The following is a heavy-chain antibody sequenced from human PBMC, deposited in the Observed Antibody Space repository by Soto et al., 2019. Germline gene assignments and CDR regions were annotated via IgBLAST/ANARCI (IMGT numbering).Heavy chain of an antibody. CDR3: ARLRAAAGFYYYYYGMDV. J-gene: IGHJ6*02. D-gene: IGHD6-13*01. V-gene: IGHV4-34*01. Sequence: PSETLSLTCAVYGASLSDNYCNWLRQPPGKGLEWIGETNHSGSTNYNPSLKSRVTISVDTSKNQFSLKLSSVTAADTAVYYCARLRAAAGFYYYYYGMDVWGQGTTVTVSS. CDR2: TNHSGST. CDR1: GASLSDNY.